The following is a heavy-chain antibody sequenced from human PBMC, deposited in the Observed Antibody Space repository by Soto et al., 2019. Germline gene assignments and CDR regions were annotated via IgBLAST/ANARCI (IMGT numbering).Heavy chain of an antibody. CDR1: GFSFSAYG. CDR2: ISGRGDST. CDR3: AKGTRSSAWLLDY. J-gene: IGHJ4*02. V-gene: IGHV3-23*01. D-gene: IGHD6-19*01. Sequence: GESLRLSCAASGFSFSAYGMSWVRQAPGKGLEWVSGISGRGDSTYNTDSVKGRFTISRDNSKNTVYLQMNKLRAEDTAVYYCAKGTRSSAWLLDYWGQGTLVTVSS.